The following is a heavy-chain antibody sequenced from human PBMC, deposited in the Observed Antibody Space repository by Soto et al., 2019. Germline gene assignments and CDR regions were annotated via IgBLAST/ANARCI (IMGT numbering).Heavy chain of an antibody. D-gene: IGHD1-20*01. V-gene: IGHV5-51*01. CDR2: IYPADSET. Sequence: PGEFLKISCKGSEYSFSTYWIVWVRQMPGKGLEWMGNIYPADSETTYSPSFQGQVTISADKSISTAYLQWSSLKASDTAIYYCARRRYQFYGMDVWGQGTTVTVSS. J-gene: IGHJ6*02. CDR3: ARRRYQFYGMDV. CDR1: EYSFSTYW.